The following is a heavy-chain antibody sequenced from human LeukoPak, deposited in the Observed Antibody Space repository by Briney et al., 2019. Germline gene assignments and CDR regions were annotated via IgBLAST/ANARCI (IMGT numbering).Heavy chain of an antibody. CDR3: ARIYWNYYFDY. CDR2: IYYSGST. CDR1: GYSISSGYY. Sequence: PSETLSLTCTVSGYSISSGYYWGWIRQPPGKGLEWIGYIYYSGSTNYNPSLKSRVTISVDTSKNQFSLKLSSVTAADTAVYYCARIYWNYYFDYWGQGTLVTVSS. J-gene: IGHJ4*02. D-gene: IGHD1-7*01. V-gene: IGHV4-61*01.